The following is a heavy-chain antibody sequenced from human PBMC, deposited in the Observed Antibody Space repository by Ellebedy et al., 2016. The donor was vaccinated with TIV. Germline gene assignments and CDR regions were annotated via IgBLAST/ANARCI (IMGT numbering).Heavy chain of an antibody. CDR3: ATREWQDPMDV. V-gene: IGHV1-3*04. Sequence: ASVKVSXKASGHTFTTYGIHWVRQAPGQRPEWMGWINTGNGNTKYSQKFQGRITITRDTSATTAYMELSGLMSEDTAVYYCATREWQDPMDVWGQGTTVTVSS. CDR2: INTGNGNT. CDR1: GHTFTTYG. J-gene: IGHJ6*02. D-gene: IGHD3-3*01.